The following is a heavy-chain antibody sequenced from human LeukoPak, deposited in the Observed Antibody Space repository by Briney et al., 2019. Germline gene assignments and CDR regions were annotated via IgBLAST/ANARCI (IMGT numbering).Heavy chain of an antibody. Sequence: PVGSLRHSCAASGFTYSSYAMSWVRQAPGKGLEWVSAISGSGGSTYYADSVKGRFTISRDNAKNTLYLQMNSLRAEGTAVYFCAKGHSSGSPAYDYWGQGTLVTVSS. CDR3: AKGHSSGSPAYDY. J-gene: IGHJ4*02. CDR1: GFTYSSYA. CDR2: ISGSGGST. D-gene: IGHD3-22*01. V-gene: IGHV3-23*01.